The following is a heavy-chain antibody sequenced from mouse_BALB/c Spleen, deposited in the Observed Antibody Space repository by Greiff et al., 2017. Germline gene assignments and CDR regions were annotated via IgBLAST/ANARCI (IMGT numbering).Heavy chain of an antibody. CDR2: INPYNGDT. CDR1: GYSFTGYF. V-gene: IGHV1-20*02. J-gene: IGHJ2*01. CDR3: ARGDYGNFYFDY. Sequence: VQLKESGPELVKPGASVTISCKASGYSFTGYFMNWVMQSHGKSLEWIGRINPYNGDTFYNQKFKGKATLTVDKSSSTAHMELRSLASEDSAVYYCARGDYGNFYFDYWGQGTTLTVSS. D-gene: IGHD2-1*01.